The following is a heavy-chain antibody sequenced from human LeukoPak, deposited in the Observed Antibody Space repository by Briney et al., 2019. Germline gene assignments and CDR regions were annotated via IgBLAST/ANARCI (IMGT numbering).Heavy chain of an antibody. Sequence: ASVKVSCKVSGYTLTELSMHWVRQAPGKGLEWMGGFDPEDGETIYAQKFQGRVSMTRDTSTSTVYMELSSLRSEDTAVYYCARRSSDYYWALDYWGQGTLVTVSS. V-gene: IGHV1-24*01. J-gene: IGHJ4*02. CDR3: ARRSSDYYWALDY. D-gene: IGHD3-22*01. CDR2: FDPEDGET. CDR1: GYTLTELS.